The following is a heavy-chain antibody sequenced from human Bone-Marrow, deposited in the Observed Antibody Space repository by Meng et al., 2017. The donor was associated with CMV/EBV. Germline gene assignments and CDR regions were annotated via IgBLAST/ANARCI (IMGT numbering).Heavy chain of an antibody. CDR2: INPNGGST. Sequence: ASVKVSCKTSGYTFTSYYMHWVRQAPGQGLEWMGIINPNGGSTAYAQKFQGRVTMTGDTSISTAYMELSRLRSDDTAVYYCAREGVVPAATPFDPWGQGTLVTVAS. CDR1: GYTFTSYY. D-gene: IGHD2-2*01. V-gene: IGHV1-46*01. CDR3: AREGVVPAATPFDP. J-gene: IGHJ5*02.